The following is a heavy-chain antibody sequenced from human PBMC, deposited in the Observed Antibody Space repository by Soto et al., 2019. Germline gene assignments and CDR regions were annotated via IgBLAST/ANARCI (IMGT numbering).Heavy chain of an antibody. J-gene: IGHJ4*02. CDR3: ARLGELYFGPAFNY. Sequence: PGGSLRLSCRASGFTFNNFALNWVRQTPGQGLEWISAISHSGRNSYYADSLKGRFTISRDDSKNTVFLQMTRLTVADTAMYYCARLGELYFGPAFNYRGQVPMVPVSS. CDR1: GFTFNNFA. V-gene: IGHV3-23*01. D-gene: IGHD2-8*01. CDR2: ISHSGRNS.